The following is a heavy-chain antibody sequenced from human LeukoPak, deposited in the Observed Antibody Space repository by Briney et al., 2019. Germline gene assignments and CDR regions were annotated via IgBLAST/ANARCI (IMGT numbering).Heavy chain of an antibody. CDR3: WKYKIFKNGWYDMD. CDR1: GFSFRRFG. D-gene: IGHD6-19*01. Sequence: GGSLRLSCPASGFSFRRFGMQLLRQAPGTALEGVAIIWYDGNDKYYAESVKRRFSSSRENSKHTLFLQMNSRRAEYMAVYYCWKYKIFKNGWYDMD. CDR2: IWYDGNDK. J-gene: IGHJ6*03. V-gene: IGHV3-33*06.